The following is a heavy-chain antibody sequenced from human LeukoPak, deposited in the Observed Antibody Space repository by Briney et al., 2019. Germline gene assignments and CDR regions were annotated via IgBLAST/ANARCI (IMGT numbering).Heavy chain of an antibody. D-gene: IGHD6-13*01. V-gene: IGHV5-51*01. CDR2: IYPGDSDT. CDR3: ASPEGQQLDGRWDAFDI. J-gene: IGHJ3*02. CDR1: GYSFTSYW. Sequence: GESLKISCKGSGYSFTSYWIGWVRQMPGKGLEWMGIIYPGDSDTRYSPSFQGQVTISAGKSISTAYLQWSSLKASDTAMYYCASPEGQQLDGRWDAFDIWGQGTMVTVSS.